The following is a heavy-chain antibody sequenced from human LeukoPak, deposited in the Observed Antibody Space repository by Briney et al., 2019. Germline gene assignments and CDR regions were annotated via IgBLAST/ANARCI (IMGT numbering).Heavy chain of an antibody. CDR2: ISAYSGNT. D-gene: IGHD4/OR15-4a*01. Sequence: ASVKVSCKASGYTFTSYGISWVRQAPGQGLEWMGWISAYSGNTNYAQKLQGRVTMTTDTSTSTAYMELRSLRSDDMAVYYCARVRLWGYGYYYYYYMDVWGKGTTVTVSS. J-gene: IGHJ6*03. V-gene: IGHV1-18*03. CDR3: ARVRLWGYGYYYYYYMDV. CDR1: GYTFTSYG.